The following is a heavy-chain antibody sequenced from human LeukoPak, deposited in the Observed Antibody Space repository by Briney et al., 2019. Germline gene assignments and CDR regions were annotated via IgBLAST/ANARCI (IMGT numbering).Heavy chain of an antibody. V-gene: IGHV1-2*02. CDR3: ARGAWIQGPHDY. CDR2: INPNSGGT. CDR1: GYTFTGYY. D-gene: IGHD5-18*01. J-gene: IGHJ4*02. Sequence: ASVKVSCKASGYTFTGYYMHWVRQAPGQGLEWMGWINPNSGGTNYAQKFQGRVTMTRDTSISTAYMELSRLRSDDTAVYHCARGAWIQGPHDYWGQGTLVTVSS.